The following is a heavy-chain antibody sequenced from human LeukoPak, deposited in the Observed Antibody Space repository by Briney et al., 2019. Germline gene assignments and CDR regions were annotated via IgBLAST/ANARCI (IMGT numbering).Heavy chain of an antibody. V-gene: IGHV1-69*13. CDR1: GGAFSSYA. CDR3: ARGWRFGEQGFDY. D-gene: IGHD3-10*01. J-gene: IGHJ4*02. Sequence: SVKVSCKASGGAFSSYAISWVRQAPGQGLEWMGGVIPIFGTADYAQKFQGRVTITADESTSTAYMELSSLRSEDTAVYYCARGWRFGEQGFDYWGQGTLVTVSS. CDR2: VIPIFGTA.